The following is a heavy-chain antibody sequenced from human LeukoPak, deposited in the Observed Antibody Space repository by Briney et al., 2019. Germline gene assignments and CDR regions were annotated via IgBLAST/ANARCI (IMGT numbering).Heavy chain of an antibody. CDR1: GFTFSSYA. CDR3: ARSGGSLGYYFDY. D-gene: IGHD2-15*01. V-gene: IGHV3-48*04. J-gene: IGHJ4*02. CDR2: ISSSGSTI. Sequence: PGGSLRLSCAASGFTFSSYAMSWVRQAPGKGLEWVSAISSSGSTIYYADSVKGRFTISRDNAKNSLYLQMNSLRAEDTAVYYCARSGGSLGYYFDYWGQGTLVTVSS.